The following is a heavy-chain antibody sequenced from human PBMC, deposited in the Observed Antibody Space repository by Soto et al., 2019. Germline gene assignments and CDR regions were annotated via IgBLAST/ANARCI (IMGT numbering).Heavy chain of an antibody. CDR2: INHSGST. Sequence: QVQLQQWGAGLLKPSETLSLTCAVYGGSFSGYYWSWIRQPPGKGLEWIGEINHSGSTNYNPSLKRRVTISVDTSKNQFSLKLSSVTAADTAVYYCARRHYGGNSGDFDYWGQGTLVTVSS. CDR1: GGSFSGYY. D-gene: IGHD4-17*01. J-gene: IGHJ4*02. V-gene: IGHV4-34*01. CDR3: ARRHYGGNSGDFDY.